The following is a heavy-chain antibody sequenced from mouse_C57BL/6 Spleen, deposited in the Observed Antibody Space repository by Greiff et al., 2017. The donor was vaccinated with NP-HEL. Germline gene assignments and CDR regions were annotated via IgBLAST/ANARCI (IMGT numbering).Heavy chain of an antibody. V-gene: IGHV5-4*01. CDR1: GFTFSSYA. D-gene: IGHD4-1*01. Sequence: EVKVVESGGGLVKPGGSLKLSCAASGFTFSSYAMSWVRQTPEKRLEWVATISDGGSYTYYPDNVKGRFTISRDNAKNNLYLQMSHLKSEDTAMYYCARDGLGRGAMDYWGQGTSVTVSS. J-gene: IGHJ4*01. CDR3: ARDGLGRGAMDY. CDR2: ISDGGSYT.